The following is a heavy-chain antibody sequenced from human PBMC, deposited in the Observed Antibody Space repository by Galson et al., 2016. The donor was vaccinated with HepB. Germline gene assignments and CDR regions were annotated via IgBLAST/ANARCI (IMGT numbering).Heavy chain of an antibody. Sequence: SLRLSCAASEFSFGSYEMHWVRQAPGKGLEWVAYMSSNGNSAYYADSVKGRFTISRDNAKKSLYLLMNSLRVEDTGVYYCAKDRDGLVPGPLGNWGQGTLVAVSS. V-gene: IGHV3-48*03. D-gene: IGHD3-10*01. CDR1: EFSFGSYE. J-gene: IGHJ4*02. CDR3: AKDRDGLVPGPLGN. CDR2: MSSNGNSA.